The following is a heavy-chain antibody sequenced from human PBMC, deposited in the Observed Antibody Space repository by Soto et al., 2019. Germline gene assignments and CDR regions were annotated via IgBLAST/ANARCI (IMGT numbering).Heavy chain of an antibody. V-gene: IGHV3-23*01. CDR1: GFTFSSYA. D-gene: IGHD3-3*01. CDR2: ISGSGGST. CDR3: AKLPFLRFLEWLLDGEDY. Sequence: GGSLRLSCAASGFTFSSYAMSWVRQAPGKGLEWVSAISGSGGSTYYADSVKGRFTISRDNSKNTLYLQMNSLRAEDTAVYYCAKLPFLRFLEWLLDGEDYWGQGTLVTVSS. J-gene: IGHJ4*02.